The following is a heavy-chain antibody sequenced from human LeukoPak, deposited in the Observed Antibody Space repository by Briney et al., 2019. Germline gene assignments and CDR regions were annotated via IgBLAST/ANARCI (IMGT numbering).Heavy chain of an antibody. CDR3: AKDRSPRGYSYGYFDY. CDR1: GRSISSYY. Sequence: SETLSLTCSVSGRSISSYYWSWIRQPPGKGPEWIGYINNSGSTNYNPSVKSRVTISVDTSKKQFSLRLSSVTTADTAVYYCAKDRSPRGYSYGYFDYWGQGILVTVSS. V-gene: IGHV4-59*01. CDR2: INNSGST. J-gene: IGHJ4*02. D-gene: IGHD5-18*01.